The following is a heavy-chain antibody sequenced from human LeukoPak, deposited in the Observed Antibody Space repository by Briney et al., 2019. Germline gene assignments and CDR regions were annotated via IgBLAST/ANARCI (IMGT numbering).Heavy chain of an antibody. V-gene: IGHV1-18*01. CDR3: ARDPGYCRTTTCPNWFDP. CDR2: ISVYNDNA. Sequence: ASVKVSCKASGYSFTSFGFTWVRQAPGQGLEWMGWISVYNDNAKYSQNFQGRVTLTTDVYTSTASMELRSLRVDDTAVYYCARDPGYCRTTTCPNWFDPWGQGTLLTVSS. CDR1: GYSFTSFG. J-gene: IGHJ5*02. D-gene: IGHD2-2*03.